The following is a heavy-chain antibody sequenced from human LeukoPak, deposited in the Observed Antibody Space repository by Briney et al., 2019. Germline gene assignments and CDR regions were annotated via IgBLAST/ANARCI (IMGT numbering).Heavy chain of an antibody. D-gene: IGHD4/OR15-4a*01. CDR3: ARDNVIFTDYGGPDFDY. V-gene: IGHV3-53*01. CDR1: GFLVSSNY. J-gene: IGHJ4*02. Sequence: GGSLRLSCAASGFLVSSNYMSWVRQAPGKGLEWVSHISGLGEKTYYADSVQGRFTVSRDNSKNTLYLQMNSLRVEDTALYYCARDNVIFTDYGGPDFDYWGQGTQVAVS. CDR2: ISGLGEKT.